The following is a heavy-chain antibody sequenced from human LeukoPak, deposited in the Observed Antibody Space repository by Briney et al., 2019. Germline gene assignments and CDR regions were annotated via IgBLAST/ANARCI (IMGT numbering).Heavy chain of an antibody. J-gene: IGHJ4*02. CDR2: IYYTGST. CDR1: GGSISTYY. Sequence: SETLSLTCTVSGGSISTYYWSWIRQPPGKGLEWIGYIYYTGSTSYNPSLKSRVTMSLDASKNQFSLELNSVTPADTAVYYCARGPREKLWTRMFDYWGQGTLVTVSS. D-gene: IGHD3-10*01. V-gene: IGHV4-59*01. CDR3: ARGPREKLWTRMFDY.